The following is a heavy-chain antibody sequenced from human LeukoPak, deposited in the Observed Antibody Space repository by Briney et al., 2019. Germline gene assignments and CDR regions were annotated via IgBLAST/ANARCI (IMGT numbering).Heavy chain of an antibody. CDR2: IIPIFGTT. Sequence: SVKVSCKASGGTFSSYAISWVRQAPGQGLEWMGGIIPIFGTTNYAQKFQGRVTITADESTSTAYMELSSLRSEDTAVYYCARGPSDCSSTSCYSYYYYYYGMDVWGQGTTVTVSS. J-gene: IGHJ6*02. V-gene: IGHV1-69*13. CDR1: GGTFSSYA. D-gene: IGHD2-2*01. CDR3: ARGPSDCSSTSCYSYYYYYYGMDV.